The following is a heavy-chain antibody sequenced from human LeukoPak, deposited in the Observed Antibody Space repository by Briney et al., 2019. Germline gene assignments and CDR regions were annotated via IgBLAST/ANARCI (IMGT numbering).Heavy chain of an antibody. Sequence: ASVKVSCKAPGYTFTSYYMHWVRQAPGQGLEWMGIINPSGGSTSYAQKFQGRVTMTRDTSTSTVYMELSSLRSEDTAVYYCAGKRLRGRQGFDYWGQGTLVTVSS. V-gene: IGHV1-46*01. J-gene: IGHJ4*02. CDR3: AGKRLRGRQGFDY. CDR2: INPSGGST. CDR1: GYTFTSYY. D-gene: IGHD6-25*01.